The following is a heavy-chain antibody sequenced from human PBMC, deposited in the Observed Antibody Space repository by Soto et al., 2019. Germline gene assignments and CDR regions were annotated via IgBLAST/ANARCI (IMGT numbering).Heavy chain of an antibody. CDR3: AREGRAITFEGVIPEKKGNWFDP. V-gene: IGHV6-1*01. Sequence: SQTLSLTCAISGDSVSSNSAAWNWIRQSPSRGLEWLGRTYYRSKWYNDYAVSVKSRITINPDTSKNQFSLQLNSVTPEDTAVYYCAREGRAITFEGVIPEKKGNWFDPWGQGTLVTVSS. CDR1: GDSVSSNSAA. D-gene: IGHD3-16*02. CDR2: TYYRSKWYN. J-gene: IGHJ5*02.